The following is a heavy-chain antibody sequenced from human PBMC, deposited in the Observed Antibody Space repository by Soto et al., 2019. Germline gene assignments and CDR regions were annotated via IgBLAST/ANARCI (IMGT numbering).Heavy chain of an antibody. CDR2: IIPIFGTA. V-gene: IGHV1-69*06. Sequence: QVELVQSGAEVKKPESSVKVSCQASEDTFRNYAISWVRQAPGQELEWMGGIIPIFGTANYAQKFQGRVTITADTSANTVYLELSSLRYEDTAVYYCASTKYDSSAYYYWYLGLWGRGTLVTVSS. CDR1: EDTFRNYA. D-gene: IGHD3-22*01. J-gene: IGHJ2*01. CDR3: ASTKYDSSAYYYWYLGL.